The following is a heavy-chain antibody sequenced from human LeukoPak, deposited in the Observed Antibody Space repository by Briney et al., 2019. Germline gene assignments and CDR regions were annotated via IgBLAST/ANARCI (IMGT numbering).Heavy chain of an antibody. CDR2: ISPSGTDI. Sequence: PGGSLRLSCAVSGFTFTDTYMTWIRQAPGKGLESLSYISPSGTDISYADSVKGRFTISRDNAKNSLYLQMNSLRAEDMALYYCAKDIGSEFGGVIGDYWGQGTLVTVSS. CDR3: AKDIGSEFGGVIGDY. CDR1: GFTFTDTY. V-gene: IGHV3-11*01. J-gene: IGHJ4*02. D-gene: IGHD3-16*02.